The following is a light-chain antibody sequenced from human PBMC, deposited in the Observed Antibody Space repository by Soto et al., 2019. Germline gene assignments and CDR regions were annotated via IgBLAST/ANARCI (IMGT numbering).Light chain of an antibody. CDR1: ESIDGKF. Sequence: EVVLTQSPGTLSLSPGERATLSCRATESIDGKFLAWYQQKPGQAPRLLFYSASSRATGIPDRFTGSGSGTDFTLTINRLEPEDFAVYFCQHHGPSWVTFAQGSNLEIK. CDR3: QHHGPSWVT. V-gene: IGKV3-20*01. CDR2: SAS. J-gene: IGKJ2*01.